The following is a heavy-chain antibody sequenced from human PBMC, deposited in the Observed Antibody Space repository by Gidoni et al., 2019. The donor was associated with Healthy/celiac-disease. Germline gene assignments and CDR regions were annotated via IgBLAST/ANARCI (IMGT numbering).Heavy chain of an antibody. Sequence: EVQLLESGGGLVQPGGSQRLSCAASGFTFSSYAMSWVRQAPGKGLEWVSAISGSGGSTYYADSVKGRFTISRDNSKNTLYLQMNSLRAEDTAVYYCAKDGTGTTEVHYYYYYGMDVWGQGTTVTVSS. J-gene: IGHJ6*02. D-gene: IGHD1-7*01. CDR3: AKDGTGTTEVHYYYYYGMDV. CDR1: GFTFSSYA. V-gene: IGHV3-23*01. CDR2: ISGSGGST.